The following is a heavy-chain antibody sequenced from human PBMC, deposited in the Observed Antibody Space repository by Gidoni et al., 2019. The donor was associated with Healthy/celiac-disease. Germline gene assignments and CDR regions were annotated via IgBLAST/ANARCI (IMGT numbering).Heavy chain of an antibody. J-gene: IGHJ4*02. V-gene: IGHV2-5*01. CDR1: GFSLSTSGVG. CDR2: IYWNDDK. D-gene: IGHD3-3*01. Sequence: QITLKESGPTLVKPTQTLTLTCTFSGFSLSTSGVGVGWIRQPPGKALEWLALIYWNDDKRYSPSLKSRLTITKDTSKNQVVLTMTNMDPVDTATYYCAQRQTYYDFWSGYYTQNQFDYWGQGTLVTVSS. CDR3: AQRQTYYDFWSGYYTQNQFDY.